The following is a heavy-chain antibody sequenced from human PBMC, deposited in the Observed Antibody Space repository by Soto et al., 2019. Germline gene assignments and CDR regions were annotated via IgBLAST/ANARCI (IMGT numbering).Heavy chain of an antibody. Sequence: GGSLRLSCAASGITLSNYAMSWVRQAPGKGLEWVSAISGDGDGTYYADSVQGRFTISRDNSKNTLSLQRNSLRAEDTAVYFCATLPCIVVNDLCYNVFDLWGQGTMVTVSS. CDR3: ATLPCIVVNDLCYNVFDL. V-gene: IGHV3-23*01. D-gene: IGHD2-8*01. J-gene: IGHJ3*01. CDR2: ISGDGDGT. CDR1: GITLSNYA.